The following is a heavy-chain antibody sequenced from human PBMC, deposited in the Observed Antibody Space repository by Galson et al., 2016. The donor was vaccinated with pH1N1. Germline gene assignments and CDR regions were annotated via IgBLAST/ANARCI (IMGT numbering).Heavy chain of an antibody. V-gene: IGHV4-61*01. Sequence: SETLSLTCTVSGGSVSSGSYYWSWIRQPPGKGLEWIGYISYSGSTNYNPSLKSRVTISVDTSKNQFSLKLDSVSAADTAVYYCARGIRGTQPDRTYYFEYWGQGTLVTVSS. CDR2: ISYSGST. D-gene: IGHD1-26*01. J-gene: IGHJ4*02. CDR3: ARGIRGTQPDRTYYFEY. CDR1: GGSVSSGSYY.